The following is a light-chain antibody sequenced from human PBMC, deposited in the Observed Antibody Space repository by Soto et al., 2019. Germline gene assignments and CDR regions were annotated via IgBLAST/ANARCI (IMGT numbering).Light chain of an antibody. CDR3: QQYGSSPEIS. V-gene: IGKV3-20*01. Sequence: DIVLTQSPGTLSLSPGERATLSCRASQTISDNHLAWYQQKPGQSPRLLISGASVRAPGVPDRFSGSGSETEFTLTISRLEPDDFGFYYCQQYGSSPEISFGPGTKVDIK. CDR1: QTISDNH. J-gene: IGKJ3*01. CDR2: GAS.